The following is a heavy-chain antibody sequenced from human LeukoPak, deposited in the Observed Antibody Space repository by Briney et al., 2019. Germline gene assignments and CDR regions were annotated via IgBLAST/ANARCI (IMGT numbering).Heavy chain of an antibody. CDR3: ARGQWDGEGYYFDY. CDR2: MNPNSGNT. V-gene: IGHV1-8*01. J-gene: IGHJ4*02. D-gene: IGHD5-24*01. Sequence: ASVKVSCKASGYTFTRYDINWVRQATGQGLEWMGWMNPNSGNTGYAQKFQGRVTMTRNTSISTAYMELSSLRSEDTAVYYCARGQWDGEGYYFDYWGQATLVTVSS. CDR1: GYTFTRYD.